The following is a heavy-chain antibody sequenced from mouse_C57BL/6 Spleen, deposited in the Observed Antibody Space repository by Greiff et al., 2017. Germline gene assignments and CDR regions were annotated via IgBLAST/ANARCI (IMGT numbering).Heavy chain of an antibody. CDR1: GFNFKDYY. D-gene: IGHD1-1*01. Sequence: VQLQQSGAELVRPGASVKLSCTASGFNFKDYYMHWVKQRPEQGLEWIGRIDPEDGGTEYAPKFQGKATMTADTSSNTAYLQLSSLTSEDTAVYYCTTDYYGSSLAYWGQGTLVTVSA. CDR3: TTDYYGSSLAY. J-gene: IGHJ3*01. V-gene: IGHV14-1*01. CDR2: IDPEDGGT.